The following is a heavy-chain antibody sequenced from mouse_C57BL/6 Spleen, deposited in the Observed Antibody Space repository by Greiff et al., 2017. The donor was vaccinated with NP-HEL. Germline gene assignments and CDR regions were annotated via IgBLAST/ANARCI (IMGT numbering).Heavy chain of an antibody. D-gene: IGHD1-1*01. Sequence: VQLQQPGAELVMPGASVKLSCKASGYTFTSYWMHWVKQRPGQGLEWIGEIDPSDSYTNYNQKFKGKSTLTVDKSSSTAYMQLSSLTSEDSAVYYCAIIVEGAMDYWGQGTSVTVSS. J-gene: IGHJ4*01. CDR3: AIIVEGAMDY. V-gene: IGHV1-69*01. CDR1: GYTFTSYW. CDR2: IDPSDSYT.